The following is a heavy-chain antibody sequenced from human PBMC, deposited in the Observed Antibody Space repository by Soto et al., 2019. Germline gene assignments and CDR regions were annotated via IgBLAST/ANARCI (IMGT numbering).Heavy chain of an antibody. Sequence: EVQLVESGGGLVQPGGSLRLSCAASGFTFTSYWMHWVRQAPGKGLVWVSRINSDESSTTYADSVKGRFTISRDNAKKKMYLQMNSLRVEETAVYFCARGVGSNTPHDCWGQGTLVTVSS. D-gene: IGHD1-26*01. CDR3: ARGVGSNTPHDC. J-gene: IGHJ4*02. V-gene: IGHV3-74*01. CDR2: INSDESST. CDR1: GFTFTSYW.